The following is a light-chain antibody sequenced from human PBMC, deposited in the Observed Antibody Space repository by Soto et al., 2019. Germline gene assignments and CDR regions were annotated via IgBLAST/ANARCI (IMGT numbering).Light chain of an antibody. CDR3: LQEYNYPWT. CDR2: DAS. J-gene: IGKJ1*01. Sequence: EIVLTQSPASVSLSPGDRATLSCRASQSVNNYVAWYQQKPGQAPRLLIYDASKMATGIPARFSGSGSGTDFTLTISSRQHEDVATYYCLQEYNYPWTFGQGTKVDIK. V-gene: IGKV3-11*01. CDR1: QSVNNY.